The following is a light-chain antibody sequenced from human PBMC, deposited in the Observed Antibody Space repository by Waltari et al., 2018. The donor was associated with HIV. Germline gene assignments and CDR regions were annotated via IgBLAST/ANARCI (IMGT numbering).Light chain of an antibody. V-gene: IGKV1-39*01. CDR1: QSIASY. CDR2: STS. Sequence: DIQLTQSPSSLSASVGDRVTITCRASQSIASYLNWYQQKPGKAPKLLIYSTSSLKSGVPSRFTGSGSGTDVTLTISSLQPEDFATYYCQQSSSTPRTFGQGTKLEIK. CDR3: QQSSSTPRT. J-gene: IGKJ2*01.